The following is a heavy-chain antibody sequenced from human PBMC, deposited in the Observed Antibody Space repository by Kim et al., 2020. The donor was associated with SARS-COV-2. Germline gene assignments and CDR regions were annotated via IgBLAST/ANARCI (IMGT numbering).Heavy chain of an antibody. J-gene: IGHJ4*02. D-gene: IGHD6-19*01. V-gene: IGHV3-11*01. Sequence: GGSLRLSCAASGFTFSDYYMSWIRQAPGKGLEWVSYISSSGSTIYYADSVKGRFTISRDNAKKSLYLQMNSLRAEDTAVYYCARVYSSGWYYKTLTDYWGQGTLVTVSS. CDR2: ISSSGSTI. CDR3: ARVYSSGWYYKTLTDY. CDR1: GFTFSDYY.